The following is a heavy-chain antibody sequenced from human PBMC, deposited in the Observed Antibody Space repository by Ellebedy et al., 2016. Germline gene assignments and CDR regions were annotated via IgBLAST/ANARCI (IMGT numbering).Heavy chain of an antibody. Sequence: LRLXXTVSGGSISSGGYYWSWIRQHPGKGLEWIGYIYYSGSTYYNPSLKSRVTISVDTSKNQFSLKLSSVTAADTAVYYCARGVYGSGSPPDYWGQGTLVTVSS. D-gene: IGHD3-10*01. CDR3: ARGVYGSGSPPDY. V-gene: IGHV4-31*03. CDR1: GGSISSGGYY. CDR2: IYYSGST. J-gene: IGHJ4*02.